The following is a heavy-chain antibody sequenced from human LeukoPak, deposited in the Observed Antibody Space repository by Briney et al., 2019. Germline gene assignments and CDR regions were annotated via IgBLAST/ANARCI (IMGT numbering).Heavy chain of an antibody. D-gene: IGHD2-15*01. Sequence: GASVKVSCKVSGYTLTELSMHWVRQAPGKGLEWMGGFDPEDGETIYAQKFQGRVTMTEDTSTDTAYMELSSLRSEDTAVYYCATIRGFYRMGLLHIPVRGGAFDIWGQGTMVTVSS. CDR2: FDPEDGET. CDR1: GYTLTELS. J-gene: IGHJ3*02. V-gene: IGHV1-24*01. CDR3: ATIRGFYRMGLLHIPVRGGAFDI.